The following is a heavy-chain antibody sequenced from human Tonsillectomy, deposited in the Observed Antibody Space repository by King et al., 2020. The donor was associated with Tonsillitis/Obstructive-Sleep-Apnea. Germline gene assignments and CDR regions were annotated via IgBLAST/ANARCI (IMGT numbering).Heavy chain of an antibody. CDR3: ARESPYDNSAYYYVVFDY. Sequence: QLQESGPGLVKPSETLSLTCSVSDDSFSSYCWSWIRQPAGKGLEWIGHIYTGGSTDYNPPLRGRVTMSVDTSRRQFSLKLTSVTAADTAVYYCARESPYDNSAYYYVVFDYWGQGTLVTVSS. CDR1: DDSFSSYC. V-gene: IGHV4-4*07. CDR2: IYTGGST. J-gene: IGHJ4*02. D-gene: IGHD3-22*01.